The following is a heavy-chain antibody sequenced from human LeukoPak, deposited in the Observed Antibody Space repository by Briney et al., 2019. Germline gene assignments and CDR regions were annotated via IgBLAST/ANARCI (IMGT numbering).Heavy chain of an antibody. CDR3: AREDGSGWYGGGY. J-gene: IGHJ4*02. Sequence: SVKVSCKASGGTFSSYTISWVRQAPGQGLEWMGRIIPILGIANYAQKFQGRVTITADKSTSTAYMELSSLRSEDTAVYYCAREDGSGWYGGGYWGQGTLVTVSS. CDR1: GGTFSSYT. D-gene: IGHD6-19*01. CDR2: IIPILGIA. V-gene: IGHV1-69*04.